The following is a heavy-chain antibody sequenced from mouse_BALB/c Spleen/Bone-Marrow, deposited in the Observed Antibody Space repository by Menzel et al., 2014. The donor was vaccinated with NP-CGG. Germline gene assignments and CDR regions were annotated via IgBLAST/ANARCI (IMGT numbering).Heavy chain of an antibody. CDR2: IDPANGNT. Sequence: EVQLQQSGAELVKPGASVKLSCTASGFNIKDTYMHWVKQRPEQGLEWIGRIDPANGNTKYDTKFQGKATITADTSSNTAYLQRSSLTAEDTAVYYCARKDGYSSGRFDVWGAGTTVTVSS. CDR3: ARKDGYSSGRFDV. J-gene: IGHJ1*01. V-gene: IGHV14-3*02. D-gene: IGHD2-3*01. CDR1: GFNIKDTY.